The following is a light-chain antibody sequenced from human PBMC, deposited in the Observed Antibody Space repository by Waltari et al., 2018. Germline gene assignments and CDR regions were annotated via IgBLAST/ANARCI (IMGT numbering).Light chain of an antibody. J-gene: IGLJ3*02. Sequence: QSVLTQPPSMSGTPGQRVTISCSGSSSNIGNNYVCWYQQLPGTAPKLLIYNSDQRPSGVPDRFSGSTSGTSASLAISGLRSEDDGDYYCAAWDDSATGEVFGGGTRLTVL. CDR1: SSNIGNNY. CDR3: AAWDDSATGEV. CDR2: NSD. V-gene: IGLV1-47*01.